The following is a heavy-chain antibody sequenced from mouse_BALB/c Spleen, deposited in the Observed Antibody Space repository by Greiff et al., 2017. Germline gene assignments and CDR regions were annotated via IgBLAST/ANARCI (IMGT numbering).Heavy chain of an antibody. CDR2: IYPGSGST. J-gene: IGHJ3*01. CDR3: TRSGYYGSSYTFAY. D-gene: IGHD1-1*01. V-gene: IGHV1S22*01. CDR1: GYTFTSYW. Sequence: LKQPGSELVRPGASVKLSCKASGYTFTSYWMHWVKQRHGQGLEWIGNIYPGSGSTNYDEKFKSKGTLTVDTSSSTAYMHLSSLTSEDSAVYYCTRSGYYGSSYTFAYWGQGTLVTVSA.